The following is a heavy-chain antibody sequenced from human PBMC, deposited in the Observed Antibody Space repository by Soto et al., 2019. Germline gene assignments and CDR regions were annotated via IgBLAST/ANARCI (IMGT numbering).Heavy chain of an antibody. CDR2: TSYSGST. V-gene: IGHV4-30-4*08. CDR1: GGSFSGYY. Sequence: SETLSLTCAVYGGSFSGYYWNWIRQPPGKGLEWIGFTSYSGSTYYSASLQSRVTMSVDTSKNQFSLNLSFVTAADTAVYYCATMGTPATGLYYFDYWGQGTLVTVSS. D-gene: IGHD1-7*01. CDR3: ATMGTPATGLYYFDY. J-gene: IGHJ4*02.